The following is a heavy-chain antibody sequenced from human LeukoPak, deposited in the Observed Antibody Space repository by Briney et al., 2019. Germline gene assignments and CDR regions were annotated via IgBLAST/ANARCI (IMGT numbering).Heavy chain of an antibody. D-gene: IGHD1-26*01. V-gene: IGHV3-30*04. CDR3: ARVGAPFDY. J-gene: IGHJ4*02. Sequence: GRSLRLSCAASGFTFSSYAMHWVRQAPGKGLERVAVISYDGSNKYNADSVKGRFTISRDNSKNTLYLQMNSLRAEDTAVYYCARVGAPFDYWGQGTLVTVSS. CDR1: GFTFSSYA. CDR2: ISYDGSNK.